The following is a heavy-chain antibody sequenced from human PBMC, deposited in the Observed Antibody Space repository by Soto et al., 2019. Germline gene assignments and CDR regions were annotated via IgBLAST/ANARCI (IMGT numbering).Heavy chain of an antibody. CDR2: IYYSGST. Sequence: SETLSLTCTVSGGSISSYYWSWIRQPPGKGLEWIGYIYYSGSTNYNPSLKSRVTISVDTSKNQFSLKLGSVTAADTAVYYCARSRDGYNPLDYWGQGTLVTVSS. CDR1: GGSISSYY. CDR3: ARSRDGYNPLDY. D-gene: IGHD5-12*01. V-gene: IGHV4-59*01. J-gene: IGHJ4*02.